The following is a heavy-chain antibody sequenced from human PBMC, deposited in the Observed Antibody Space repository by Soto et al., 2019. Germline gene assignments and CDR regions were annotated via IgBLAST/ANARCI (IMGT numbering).Heavy chain of an antibody. V-gene: IGHV3-23*01. CDR3: ARGQRDLITYGPFDT. D-gene: IGHD4-17*01. CDR2: FSGTGGYT. CDR1: GFTLSSYA. J-gene: IGHJ5*02. Sequence: PGGSLRLSCAASGFTLSSYAMSWVRQAPGKGLEWVSTFSGTGGYTYYADSVKGRFTISRDDSKNTLFLHMNSLRAADTAVYYCARGQRDLITYGPFDTWGQGTLVTVSS.